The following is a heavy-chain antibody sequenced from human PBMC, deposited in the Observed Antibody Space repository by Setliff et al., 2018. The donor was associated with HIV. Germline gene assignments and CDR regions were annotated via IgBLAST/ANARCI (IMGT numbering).Heavy chain of an antibody. Sequence: SVKVSCKASGGPFSSYAISWVRQAPGQGLEWMGGIIPIFGTANYAQKFQGRVTITADESTSTAYMELSSLRSEDTAVYYCARELGREQLVMNNWFDPWGQGTLVTVSS. V-gene: IGHV1-69*13. CDR2: IIPIFGTA. D-gene: IGHD6-6*01. J-gene: IGHJ5*02. CDR3: ARELGREQLVMNNWFDP. CDR1: GGPFSSYA.